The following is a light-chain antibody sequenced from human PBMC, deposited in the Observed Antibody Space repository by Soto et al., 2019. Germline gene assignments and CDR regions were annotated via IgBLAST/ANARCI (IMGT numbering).Light chain of an antibody. CDR1: RSNIGNNY. CDR3: EAWDSSLSAGV. J-gene: IGLJ3*02. CDR2: DND. V-gene: IGLV1-51*01. Sequence: QSVLTQPPSVSAAPGQKVTVSCSGSRSNIGNNYVSWYQHLPGTAPKLLIYDNDKRPSGIPDRFSASKSGTSATLGITGLQTGDEAAYYCEAWDSSLSAGVFGGGTKLTVL.